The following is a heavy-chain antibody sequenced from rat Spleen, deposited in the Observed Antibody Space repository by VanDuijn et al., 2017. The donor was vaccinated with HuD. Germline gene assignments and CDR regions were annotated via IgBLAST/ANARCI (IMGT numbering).Heavy chain of an antibody. CDR2: IIYDGSRT. Sequence: EVQLVESDGGLVQPGRSLKLSCAAXGFTFSXYNMAXVRXAPKKGLEWVATIIYDGSRTYYRDSVKGRFTVSRDNTRDTLYLQLDNLRSEDTATYYFARAGYLRDWYFDFWGPGTMVTVSS. CDR3: ARAGYLRDWYFDF. V-gene: IGHV5S10*01. CDR1: GFTFSXYN. D-gene: IGHD2-5*01. J-gene: IGHJ1*01.